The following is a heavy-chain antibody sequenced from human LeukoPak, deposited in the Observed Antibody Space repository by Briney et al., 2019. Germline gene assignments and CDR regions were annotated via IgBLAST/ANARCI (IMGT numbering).Heavy chain of an antibody. CDR2: INSDGSSK. CDR3: ARGDTAMAYWYFDL. V-gene: IGHV3-74*01. CDR1: GFTFSSYW. J-gene: IGHJ2*01. D-gene: IGHD5-18*01. Sequence: PGGSLRLSCAASGFTFSSYWMHWVRQAPGKGLVWVSRINSDGSSKSYADSVKGRFTISRDNAKNTLYLQMNSLRAEDTAVYYCARGDTAMAYWYFDLWGRGTLVTVSS.